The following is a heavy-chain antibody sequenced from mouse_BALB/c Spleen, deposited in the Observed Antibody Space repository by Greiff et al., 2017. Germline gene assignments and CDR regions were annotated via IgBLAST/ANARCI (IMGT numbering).Heavy chain of an antibody. CDR1: GYTFTSYW. Sequence: QVQLQQSGAELAKPGASVKMSCKASGYTFTSYWMHWVKQRPGQGLEWIGYINPSTGYTEYNQKFKDKATLTADKSSSTAYMQLSSLTSEDSAVYYCARVLKNYHAMDYWGQGTSVTVSS. J-gene: IGHJ4*01. V-gene: IGHV1-7*01. CDR3: ARVLKNYHAMDY. CDR2: INPSTGYT.